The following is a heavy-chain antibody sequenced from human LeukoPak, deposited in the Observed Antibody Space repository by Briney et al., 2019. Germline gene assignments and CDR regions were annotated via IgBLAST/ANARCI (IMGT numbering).Heavy chain of an antibody. CDR3: ARGLAPRPDWFDP. D-gene: IGHD6-6*01. Sequence: PSETLSLTCTVSGGSLSSGTFYWSWIRQPAGKGLEWIGRIHTSGSANSNPSLKSRVTISVDTSKNQLSLNLTSVTAADTAVYYCARGLAPRPDWFDPWGQGTLVTVSS. V-gene: IGHV4-61*02. CDR2: IHTSGSA. CDR1: GGSLSSGTFY. J-gene: IGHJ5*02.